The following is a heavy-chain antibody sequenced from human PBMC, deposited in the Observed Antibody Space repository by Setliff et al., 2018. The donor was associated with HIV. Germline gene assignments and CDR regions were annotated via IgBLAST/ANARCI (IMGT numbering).Heavy chain of an antibody. CDR2: IYHTGSS. J-gene: IGHJ4*02. D-gene: IGHD6-13*01. CDR3: ARRGIAAAGSDS. Sequence: SETLSLTCAVYGGSFNGFSWTWIRQSPGKGLEWIGNIYHTGSSYYNPSLNDRATISLDTSKNQFSLKLNSVTAADTAVYYCARRGIAAAGSDSWGQGTLVTVSS. V-gene: IGHV4-34*01. CDR1: GGSFNGFS.